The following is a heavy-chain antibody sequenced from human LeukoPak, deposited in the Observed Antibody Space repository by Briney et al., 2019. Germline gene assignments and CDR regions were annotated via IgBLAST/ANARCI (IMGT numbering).Heavy chain of an antibody. Sequence: ASVKVSCKASGYTFSIYNMHWVRQAPGQGLEWMGIINPSGGTSYAQKLQGRITMTRDTPTSTLYMELSSLRSEDTAVYYCAREGVAGTGLDFWGEGTLVTVSS. J-gene: IGHJ4*02. CDR3: AREGVAGTGLDF. CDR2: INPSGGT. CDR1: GYTFSIYN. D-gene: IGHD6-13*01. V-gene: IGHV1-46*01.